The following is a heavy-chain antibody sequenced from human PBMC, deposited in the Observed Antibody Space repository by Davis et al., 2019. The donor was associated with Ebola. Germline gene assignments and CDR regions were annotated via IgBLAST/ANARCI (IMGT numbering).Heavy chain of an antibody. CDR2: ISSRSYYI. J-gene: IGHJ4*02. CDR1: GFTFSSYS. CDR3: ARSSV. V-gene: IGHV3-21*01. Sequence: GESLKISCVASGFTFSSYSMNWVRQAPGKGLEWVSFISSRSYYISYADSVRGRFTISRDNAKNSLYLQMSSLRAEDTAVYYCARSSVWGQGTLVTVSS.